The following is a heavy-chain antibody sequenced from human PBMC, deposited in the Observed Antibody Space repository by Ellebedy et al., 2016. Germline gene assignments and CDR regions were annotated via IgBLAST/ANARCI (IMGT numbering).Heavy chain of an antibody. D-gene: IGHD3-22*01. V-gene: IGHV3-43D*03. CDR3: AKDIRYDNFGYFEY. CDR1: GFTFDAFA. CDR2: IDWNGGST. J-gene: IGHJ4*02. Sequence: GGSLRLSCAASGFTFDAFAMHWVRQAPGKGLEWVSLIDWNGGSTYYADSVKGRFTISRDNSINSLYLQMNSLRAEDSGLYYCAKDIRYDNFGYFEYWGQGTLVTVSS.